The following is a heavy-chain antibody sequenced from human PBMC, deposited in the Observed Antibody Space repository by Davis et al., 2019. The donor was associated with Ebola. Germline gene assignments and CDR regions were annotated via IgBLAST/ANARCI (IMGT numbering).Heavy chain of an antibody. CDR2: ISGSGGST. CDR3: ARDYYGDYRVDY. J-gene: IGHJ4*02. D-gene: IGHD4-17*01. CDR1: GFTFSSYA. Sequence: GESLKISCAASGFTFSSYAMSWVRQTPGKGLEWVSAISGSGGSTYYADSVKGRFTISRDNARNSLYLQMNSLRDEDTAAYHCARDYYGDYRVDYWGQGTLVTVSS. V-gene: IGHV3-23*01.